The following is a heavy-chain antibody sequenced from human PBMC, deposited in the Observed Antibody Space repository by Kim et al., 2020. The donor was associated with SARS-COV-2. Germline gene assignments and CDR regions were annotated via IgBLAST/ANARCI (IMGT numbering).Heavy chain of an antibody. CDR3: TTLYPSYGSGSWHLYYYYGMDV. CDR1: GFTFSNAW. D-gene: IGHD3-10*01. Sequence: GGSLRLSCAASGFTFSNAWMSWVRQAPGKGLEWVGRIKSKTDGGTTDYAAPVKGRFTISRDDSKNTLYLQMNSLKTEDTAVYYCTTLYPSYGSGSWHLYYYYGMDVWGQGTTVTVSS. J-gene: IGHJ6*02. CDR2: IKSKTDGGTT. V-gene: IGHV3-15*01.